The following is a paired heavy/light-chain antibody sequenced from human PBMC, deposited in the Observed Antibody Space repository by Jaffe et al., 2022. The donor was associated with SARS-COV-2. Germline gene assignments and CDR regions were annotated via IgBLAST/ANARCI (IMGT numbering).Heavy chain of an antibody. CDR3: ARRSLSAYYYAMDV. D-gene: IGHD4-17*01. J-gene: IGHJ6*02. Sequence: EVQLLESGGGLVQPGGSLRLSCAASTFTFSSYAMNWVRQAPGKGLEWVSGISGPGAGTYYADSVKGRFTISRDNSKNTVYLQMNSLRAEDTAVYYCARRSLSAYYYAMDVWGQGTPVTVSS. CDR1: TFTFSSYA. V-gene: IGHV3-23*01. CDR2: ISGPGAGT.
Light chain of an antibody. CDR1: QGINSW. CDR3: QQANSFPYT. J-gene: IGKJ2*01. Sequence: DIQMTQSPSSVSASVGDRVTITCRASQGINSWLAWYQQKPGKAPNLLIYAASSLQSGVPSRFSGSGSGTDFTLTISSLQPEDFATYYCQQANSFPYTFGQGTKLEIQ. CDR2: AAS. V-gene: IGKV1-12*01.